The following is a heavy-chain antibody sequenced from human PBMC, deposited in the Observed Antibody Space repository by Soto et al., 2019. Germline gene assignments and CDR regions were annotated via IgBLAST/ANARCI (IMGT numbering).Heavy chain of an antibody. CDR1: GFSFSDYS. V-gene: IGHV3-30-3*01. J-gene: IGHJ6*02. CDR2: ISYDGDKK. CDR3: AVMAGLVVSDDFGLDV. D-gene: IGHD2-21*01. Sequence: QVHLVESGGGVVQPGRSLRLSCVGSGFSFSDYSIHWVRQAPGKGLEWVAFISYDGDKKFFADSVKGRFNISRDNAKNTVSLHMSSLRPEYTAVFHCAVMAGLVVSDDFGLDVWGQGTTVTVSS.